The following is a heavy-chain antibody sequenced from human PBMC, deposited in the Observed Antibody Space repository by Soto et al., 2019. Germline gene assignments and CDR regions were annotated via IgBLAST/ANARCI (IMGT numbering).Heavy chain of an antibody. CDR2: IWYDGSNK. Sequence: GGSLRLSCAASGFTFSSYGMHWVRQAPGKGLEWVAVIWYDGSNKYYADSVKGRFTISRDNSKNTLYLQMNSLRAEDTAVYYCARDLNRNYHYAYHAEYYYYGLDVWGQGTTVTVSS. CDR3: ARDLNRNYHYAYHAEYYYYGLDV. V-gene: IGHV3-33*01. CDR1: GFTFSSYG. J-gene: IGHJ6*02. D-gene: IGHD3-16*01.